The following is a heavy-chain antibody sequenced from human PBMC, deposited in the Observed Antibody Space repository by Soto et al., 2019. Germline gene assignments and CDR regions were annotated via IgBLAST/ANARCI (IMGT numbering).Heavy chain of an antibody. CDR2: INHSGST. J-gene: IGHJ6*03. V-gene: IGHV4-34*01. CDR1: GGSFSGYY. Sequence: SETLSLTYAVYGGSFSGYYWSWIRQPPGKGLEWIGEINHSGSTNYNPSLKSRVTISVDTSKNQFSLKLSSVTAADTAVYYCESLHLAYYYMDVWGKGTTVTFSS. D-gene: IGHD4-4*01. CDR3: ESLHLAYYYMDV.